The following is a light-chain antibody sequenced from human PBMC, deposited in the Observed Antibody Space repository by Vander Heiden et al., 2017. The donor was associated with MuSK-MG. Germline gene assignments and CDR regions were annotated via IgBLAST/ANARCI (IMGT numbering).Light chain of an antibody. CDR1: KLGDKF. CDR3: QAWDISSGGV. Sequence: SYHLTQTPSLSVSPGQTASITCSGDKLGDKFVKWYQQKPGHSPVLVIYQDDRRPAGVPERLSGSNSGNTATLTISGTQAMEEADYYCQAWDISSGGVFGGGTKLTVL. J-gene: IGLJ3*02. CDR2: QDD. V-gene: IGLV3-1*01.